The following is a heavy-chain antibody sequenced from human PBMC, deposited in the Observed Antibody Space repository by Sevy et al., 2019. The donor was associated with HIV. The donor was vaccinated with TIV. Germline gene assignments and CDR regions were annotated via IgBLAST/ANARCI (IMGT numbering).Heavy chain of an antibody. CDR3: ARGGPPTSSRSYFDS. J-gene: IGHJ4*02. V-gene: IGHV4-4*07. CDR2: IYTSGST. D-gene: IGHD2-2*01. Sequence: SETLSLTCTVSGGSISSYYWNWIRQPAGKGLEWIGRIYTSGSTNYNPSLKSRVTMSVDTSKNQFSLKLSSVTAADTAVYYCARGGPPTSSRSYFDSWGQGTLVTVSS. CDR1: GGSISSYY.